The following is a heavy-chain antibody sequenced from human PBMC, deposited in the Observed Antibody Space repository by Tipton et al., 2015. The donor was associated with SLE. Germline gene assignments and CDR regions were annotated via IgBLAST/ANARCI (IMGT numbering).Heavy chain of an antibody. Sequence: SLRLSCAASGFTFSSYYMSWVRQAPGKGLEWVSYISSSGNSLYYADSVRGRFTIYRDNAKNSLYLQMNSLRAEDTAVYYCARGGLQLLMYWGQGTLVTVSS. CDR3: ARGGLQLLMY. V-gene: IGHV3-48*01. CDR1: GFTFSSYY. CDR2: ISSSGNSL. D-gene: IGHD2-2*01. J-gene: IGHJ4*02.